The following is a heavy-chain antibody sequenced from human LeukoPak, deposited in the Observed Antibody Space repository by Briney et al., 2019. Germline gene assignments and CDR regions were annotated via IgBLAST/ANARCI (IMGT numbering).Heavy chain of an antibody. Sequence: SETLSLTCSVSGASLSSCSNYWGWIRQPPGKGLEWIGSIYYSGSTSYNPSFKSRVTISAGTSNRQFSLELSSVTAAYTSVYFCARNTGSYIDYWGQGTLVTVSS. J-gene: IGHJ4*02. CDR1: GASLSSCSNY. CDR2: IYYSGST. CDR3: ARNTGSYIDY. V-gene: IGHV4-39*01. D-gene: IGHD1-26*01.